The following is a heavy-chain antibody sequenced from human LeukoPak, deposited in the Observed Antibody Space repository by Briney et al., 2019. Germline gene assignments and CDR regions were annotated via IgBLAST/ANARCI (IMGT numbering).Heavy chain of an antibody. J-gene: IGHJ5*02. CDR1: GFTLSGYW. D-gene: IGHD3-9*01. CDR2: INSDGSYT. Sequence: GGSLRLSCAASGFTLSGYWIHWVRQAPGKGLVCVSRINSDGSYTSYADAVKGRFTISRDNAKNTLYMQINSLKTEDTAVYYCARGGPQFDILTGYSLLFDPWGRGTLVTVSS. V-gene: IGHV3-74*01. CDR3: ARGGPQFDILTGYSLLFDP.